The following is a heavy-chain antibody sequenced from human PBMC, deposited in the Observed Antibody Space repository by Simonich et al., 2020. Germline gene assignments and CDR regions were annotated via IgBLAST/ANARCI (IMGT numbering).Heavy chain of an antibody. CDR2: INHSRST. V-gene: IGHV4-34*01. CDR3: ARPLGIVWAFDI. Sequence: QVQLQQWGAGLLKPSETLSLTCAVYGGSSSGYYWSWIRQPPGKGLEWIGEINHSRSTNYNPSLKSLVTISVDTSKNQFSLKLSSVTAADTAVYYCARPLGIVWAFDIWGQGTMVTVSS. CDR1: GGSSSGYY. D-gene: IGHD3-16*01. J-gene: IGHJ3*02.